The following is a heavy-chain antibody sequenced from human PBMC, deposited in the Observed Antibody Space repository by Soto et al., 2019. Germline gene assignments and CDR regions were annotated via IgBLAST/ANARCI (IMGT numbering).Heavy chain of an antibody. CDR2: IIPILGIA. J-gene: IGHJ3*02. CDR3: GRGYDCWSDI. V-gene: IGHV1-69*02. D-gene: IGHD3-3*01. Sequence: QVQLVQSGAEVQKPGSSVKVSCKASGGTFSSYTISWVRQAPGQGLEWMGRIIPILGIANYAQKFQGRVTITADKSPSTAYMELSSLRSEDTAVYYCGRGYDCWSDIWGQGTMVTVSS. CDR1: GGTFSSYT.